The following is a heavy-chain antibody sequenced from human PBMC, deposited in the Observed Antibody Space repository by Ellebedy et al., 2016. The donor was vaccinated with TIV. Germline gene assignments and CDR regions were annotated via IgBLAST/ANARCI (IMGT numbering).Heavy chain of an antibody. V-gene: IGHV1-24*01. J-gene: IGHJ4*02. CDR1: GYTFTSYG. CDR2: FDPEDGET. D-gene: IGHD3-16*02. Sequence: ASVKVSCXASGYTFTSYGISWVRQAPGKGLEWMGGFDPEDGETIYAQKFQGRVTMTEDTSTDTAYMELSSLRSEDTAVYYCATKTYVWGSYRPGYYFDYWGQGTLVTVSS. CDR3: ATKTYVWGSYRPGYYFDY.